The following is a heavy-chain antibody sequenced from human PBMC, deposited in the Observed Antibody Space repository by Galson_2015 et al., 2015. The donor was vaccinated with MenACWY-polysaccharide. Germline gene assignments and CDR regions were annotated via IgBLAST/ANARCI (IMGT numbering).Heavy chain of an antibody. V-gene: IGHV4-31*03. J-gene: IGHJ5*02. CDR3: ARGGRAVSNRNWFDP. CDR2: ISYDGGT. Sequence: TLSLTCTVSGDSITSGGYFWSWIRQHPGKGLEWIASISYDGGTYYNPSLKSRVTISVDTPNNQFSLKLNSVTAADTAVYYFARGGRAVSNRNWFDPGGQGTLVTSPQ. D-gene: IGHD3-16*01. CDR1: GDSITSGGYF.